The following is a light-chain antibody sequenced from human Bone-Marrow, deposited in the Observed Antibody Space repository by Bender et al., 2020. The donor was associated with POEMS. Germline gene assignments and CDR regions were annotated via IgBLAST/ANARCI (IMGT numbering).Light chain of an antibody. CDR2: EVS. CDR1: SSDVGSYNI. Sequence: QSALTQPASVSGSPGQSITLSCSGTSSDVGSYNIVSWYQQRPGKAPQIMIYEVSKRPSGVSNRFSGSKSGNTASLTISGLQAEDEADYYCCSYVPGSSLVFGGGTKLTVL. CDR3: CSYVPGSSLV. V-gene: IGLV2-23*02. J-gene: IGLJ2*01.